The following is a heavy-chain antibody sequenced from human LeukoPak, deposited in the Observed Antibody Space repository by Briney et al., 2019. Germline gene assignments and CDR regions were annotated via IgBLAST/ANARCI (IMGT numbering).Heavy chain of an antibody. CDR1: GGSISTYY. Sequence: SETLSLTCTVSGGSISTYYWSWIRQPPGKGLEWIGYVYYSGSTNYNPSLKSRVTMSLDTSKNQFSLKLSSVTAADTAVYYCARQGDYDSKDAFDIWGQGTMVTVSS. CDR3: ARQGDYDSKDAFDI. V-gene: IGHV4-59*08. CDR2: VYYSGST. J-gene: IGHJ3*02. D-gene: IGHD3-3*01.